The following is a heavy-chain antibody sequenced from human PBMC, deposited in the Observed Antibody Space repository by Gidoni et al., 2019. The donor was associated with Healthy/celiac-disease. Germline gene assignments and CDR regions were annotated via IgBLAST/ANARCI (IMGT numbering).Heavy chain of an antibody. CDR1: GGSISSSSYY. CDR2: IYYSGSS. Sequence: QLQLQESGPGLVKPSETRSLTCTVSGGSISSSSYYWGWIRQPPGKGPEGIGSIYYSGSSYYNPSLKSRVTISVDTSKNQFSLKLSSVTAADTAVYYCARRGYSYGATRSGAFDIWGQGTMVTVSS. V-gene: IGHV4-39*07. D-gene: IGHD5-18*01. J-gene: IGHJ3*02. CDR3: ARRGYSYGATRSGAFDI.